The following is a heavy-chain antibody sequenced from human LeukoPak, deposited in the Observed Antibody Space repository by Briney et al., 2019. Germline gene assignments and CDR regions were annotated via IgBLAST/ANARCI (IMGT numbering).Heavy chain of an antibody. V-gene: IGHV3-53*01. D-gene: IGHD3-22*01. Sequence: PGGSLRLSCAASGFTVSSNYMSWVRQAPGKGLEWVSVIYSGGSTYYADSVKGRFTISRDNSKNTLYLQMNSLRAEDTAVYYCARLGYYYDSSGPAGDYWGQGTLVTVSS. CDR1: GFTVSSNY. CDR3: ARLGYYYDSSGPAGDY. CDR2: IYSGGST. J-gene: IGHJ4*02.